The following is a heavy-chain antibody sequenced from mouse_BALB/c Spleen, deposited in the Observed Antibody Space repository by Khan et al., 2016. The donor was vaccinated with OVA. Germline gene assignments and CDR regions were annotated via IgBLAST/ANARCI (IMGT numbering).Heavy chain of an antibody. CDR2: IDPFNGDT. J-gene: IGHJ3*01. D-gene: IGHD2-2*01. Sequence: VQLQQSGPELMKPGTSVKISCKASGYSFTSYYIHWVKQSHGKSLEWIGYIDPFNGDTTYQKFKGKATLTVDKSSSTAYMHLSSLTSEDSAVYYCARHGYVAWFAYWGQGTLVTVSA. CDR3: ARHGYVAWFAY. CDR1: GYSFTSYY. V-gene: IGHV1S135*01.